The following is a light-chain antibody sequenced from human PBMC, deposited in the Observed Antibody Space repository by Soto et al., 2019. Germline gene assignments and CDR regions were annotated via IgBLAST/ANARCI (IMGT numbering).Light chain of an antibody. CDR3: QQYKNYSPST. J-gene: IGKJ2*01. CDR2: DAS. Sequence: DIEMTQSPSTLSASVGDRVTVTCRASQSIGNLLAWYQQKPGKAPNLLISDASNLEIGVPSRFSGSGSETEFTLTITSLQPEDFATNYCQQYKNYSPSTFGQGTKLDI. CDR1: QSIGNL. V-gene: IGKV1-5*01.